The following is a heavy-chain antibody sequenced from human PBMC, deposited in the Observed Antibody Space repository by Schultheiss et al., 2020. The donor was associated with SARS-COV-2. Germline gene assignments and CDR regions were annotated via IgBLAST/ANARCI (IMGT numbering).Heavy chain of an antibody. V-gene: IGHV4-59*01. Sequence: SQTLSLTCTVSGGSISGYDWTWIRQPPGKGLEWIGYFYHSGSTNYNPSLRSRVTISVDTSKNQFSLRLSSVTAADTAVYYCARDRESTTSCYTGPCYYYYMDVWGKGTTFTVAS. CDR2: FYHSGST. CDR3: ARDRESTTSCYTGPCYYYYMDV. D-gene: IGHD2-2*01. J-gene: IGHJ6*03. CDR1: GGSISGYD.